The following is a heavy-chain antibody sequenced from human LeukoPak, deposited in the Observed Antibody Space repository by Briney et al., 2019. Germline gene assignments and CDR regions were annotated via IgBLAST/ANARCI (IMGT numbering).Heavy chain of an antibody. Sequence: GGSLRLSCAASGFAFSSHAMHWVRQAPGKGLDWVAVISNDGSNKYYADSVKGRFTISRDNSKNTLYLQMNSLRAEDTAVYYCARGGSELDYWGQGTLVTVSS. J-gene: IGHJ4*02. CDR3: ARGGSELDY. V-gene: IGHV3-30*04. CDR1: GFAFSSHA. D-gene: IGHD1-14*01. CDR2: ISNDGSNK.